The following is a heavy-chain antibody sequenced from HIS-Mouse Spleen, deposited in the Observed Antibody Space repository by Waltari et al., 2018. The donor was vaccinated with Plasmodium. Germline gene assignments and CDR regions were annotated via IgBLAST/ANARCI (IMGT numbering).Heavy chain of an antibody. V-gene: IGHV3-74*01. CDR3: ARGESDSSSWFRYYFDY. CDR1: GCSFGSYW. J-gene: IGHJ4*02. Sequence: EVQLVESGGGFVPPGGSLRTSCAVRGCSFGSYWMPWVRKAPGQGLVGVSRNNSDGSSTSYADSVKGRFTISRDNAKNTLDLQMNSLRAEDTAVYYCARGESDSSSWFRYYFDYWGQGTLVTVSS. D-gene: IGHD6-13*01. CDR2: NNSDGSST.